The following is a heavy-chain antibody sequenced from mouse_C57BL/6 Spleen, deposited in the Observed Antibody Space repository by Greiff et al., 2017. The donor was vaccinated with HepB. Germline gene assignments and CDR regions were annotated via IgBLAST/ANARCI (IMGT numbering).Heavy chain of an antibody. D-gene: IGHD2-4*01. Sequence: EVQLQQSGPELVKPGASVKISCKASGYTFTDYYMNWVKQSHGKSLEWIGDINPNNGGTSYNQKFKGKATLTVDKSSSTAYMELRSLTSEDSAVYYCARGEVSTMITTTWDYWGQGTTLTVSS. CDR1: GYTFTDYY. V-gene: IGHV1-26*01. CDR2: INPNNGGT. J-gene: IGHJ2*01. CDR3: ARGEVSTMITTTWDY.